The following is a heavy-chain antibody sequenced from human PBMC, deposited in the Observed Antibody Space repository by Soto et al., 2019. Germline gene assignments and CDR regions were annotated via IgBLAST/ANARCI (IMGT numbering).Heavy chain of an antibody. J-gene: IGHJ3*02. Sequence: QMPVVQSGPEVTTPGASVKVSCKTSGFTFSNSAVQWVRQARGQRLEWIGWIIVGKGQTKSAQNLQERMINTRDMSTSTAYIELSSLRSEDTAVYYCAAELYSGGSCGSFDIWGQGTMVTVSS. CDR2: IIVGKGQT. CDR1: GFTFSNSA. D-gene: IGHD2-15*01. CDR3: AAELYSGGSCGSFDI. V-gene: IGHV1-58*01.